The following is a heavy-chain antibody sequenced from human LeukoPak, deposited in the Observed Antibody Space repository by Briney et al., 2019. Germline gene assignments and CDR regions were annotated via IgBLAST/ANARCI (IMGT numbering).Heavy chain of an antibody. Sequence: SGGSLRLSCAASGFTFNSYAMSWVRQAPGKGLEWGSAISASGGTTYYADSVKGRFTISRDNSENTLFLQMNSLRDEDMAVYYCAKEPREYCSSTSCPTWFDLWGQGTLVTVSS. D-gene: IGHD2-2*01. V-gene: IGHV3-23*01. CDR1: GFTFNSYA. J-gene: IGHJ5*02. CDR2: ISASGGTT. CDR3: AKEPREYCSSTSCPTWFDL.